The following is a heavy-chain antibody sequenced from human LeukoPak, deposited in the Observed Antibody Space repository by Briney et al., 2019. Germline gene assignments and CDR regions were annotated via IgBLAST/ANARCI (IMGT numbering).Heavy chain of an antibody. CDR3: ARALGYYDFWSGPNWFDP. CDR2: TNPNSGNT. D-gene: IGHD3-3*01. CDR1: GYTFTSYD. J-gene: IGHJ5*02. V-gene: IGHV1-8*01. Sequence: ASVKVSCKASGYTFTSYDINWVRQATGQGLEWMGCTNPNSGNTGYAQKFQGRVTMTRNTSISTAYMELSSLRSEDTAVYYCARALGYYDFWSGPNWFDPWGQGTLVTVSS.